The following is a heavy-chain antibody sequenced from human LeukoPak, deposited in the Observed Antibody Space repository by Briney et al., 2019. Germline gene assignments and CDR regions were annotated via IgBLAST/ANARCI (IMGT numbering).Heavy chain of an antibody. CDR2: IFLSGST. Sequence: PSETLSLTCTVSGGSISSSSYYWGRIRQPPGKGLEWIGGIFLSGSTYYNPSLKSRVTISVDTSKNQFSLKLSSVTATDTAVYYCARGGCSGGSCYYSRTWPFDYWGQGTLVTVSS. D-gene: IGHD2-15*01. V-gene: IGHV4-39*01. CDR3: ARGGCSGGSCYYSRTWPFDY. J-gene: IGHJ4*02. CDR1: GGSISSSSYY.